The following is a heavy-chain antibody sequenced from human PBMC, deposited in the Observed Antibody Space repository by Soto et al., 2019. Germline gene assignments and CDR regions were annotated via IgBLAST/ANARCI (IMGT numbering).Heavy chain of an antibody. D-gene: IGHD5-18*01. Sequence: QVQLVESGGGVVQPGRSLGLSCAASGFIFSNYGMHWVRQAPGKGLEWVALIWYDGSNKYYADSVKGRFTISRDNSKNTLYLQMNTLRVEDTALYYCARFLGWAGYGYFDQWGQGSLVTVSS. CDR2: IWYDGSNK. V-gene: IGHV3-33*01. J-gene: IGHJ4*02. CDR1: GFIFSNYG. CDR3: ARFLGWAGYGYFDQ.